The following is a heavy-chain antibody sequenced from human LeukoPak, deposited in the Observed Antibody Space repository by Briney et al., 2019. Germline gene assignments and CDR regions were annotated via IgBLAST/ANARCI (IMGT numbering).Heavy chain of an antibody. V-gene: IGHV3-7*01. CDR2: IRQDGGET. CDR1: GLTFSRDW. J-gene: IGHJ4*02. D-gene: IGHD1-14*01. Sequence: PGGSLRLSCEASGLTFSRDWMGWVRQAPGKGLEWVANIRQDGGETYYGDSVKGRFIISRDNAKSSLYLQMNSLRAEDTAVYYCARDFNSELDYWGQGTLVTVSS. CDR3: ARDFNSELDY.